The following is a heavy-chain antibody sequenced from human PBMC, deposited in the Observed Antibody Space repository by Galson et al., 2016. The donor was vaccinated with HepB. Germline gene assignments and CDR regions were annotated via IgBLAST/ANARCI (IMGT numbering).Heavy chain of an antibody. CDR2: ISASTTSI. J-gene: IGHJ4*02. D-gene: IGHD2-15*01. CDR3: ARGYCRDGRCYSDYFDY. Sequence: SLRLSCAASEFSFSRYSMNWVRQAPGKGLEWLSYISASTTSIFYADSVMGRFTISRDNGKNSVYLQMNSLRDEDTAVYFCARGYCRDGRCYSDYFDYWGQGTLVTVSS. V-gene: IGHV3-48*02. CDR1: EFSFSRYS.